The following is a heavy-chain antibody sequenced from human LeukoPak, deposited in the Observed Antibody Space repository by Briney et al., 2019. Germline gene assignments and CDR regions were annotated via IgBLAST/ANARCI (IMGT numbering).Heavy chain of an antibody. CDR1: GGTFSSYA. Sequence: ASVKVSCKASGGTFSSYAISWVRQAPGQGLEWMGGIIPIFGTANYAQRFQGRVTITADKSTSTAYMELSSLRSEDTAVYYCARDSSGWYYDYWGQGTLVTVSS. CDR3: ARDSSGWYYDY. D-gene: IGHD6-19*01. CDR2: IIPIFGTA. V-gene: IGHV1-69*06. J-gene: IGHJ4*02.